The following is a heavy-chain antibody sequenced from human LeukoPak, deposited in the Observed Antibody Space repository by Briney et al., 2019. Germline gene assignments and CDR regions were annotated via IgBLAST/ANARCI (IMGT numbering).Heavy chain of an antibody. D-gene: IGHD1-1*01. CDR2: IYYSGST. CDR1: GGSISSYY. CDR3: ARGMYNTGFDY. Sequence: SETLSLTCTVSGGSISSYYWSWIRQPPGKGLEWIGYIYYSGSTNYNPSLKSRVTISVDTSKNQFSLKLSSVTAADTAVYYCARGMYNTGFDYWGQGTLVTVSS. V-gene: IGHV4-59*12. J-gene: IGHJ4*02.